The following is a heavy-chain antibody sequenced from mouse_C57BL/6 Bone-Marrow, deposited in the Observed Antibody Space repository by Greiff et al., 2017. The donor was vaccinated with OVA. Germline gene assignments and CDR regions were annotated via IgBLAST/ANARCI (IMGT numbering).Heavy chain of an antibody. J-gene: IGHJ3*01. V-gene: IGHV5-9*01. CDR2: ISGGGGNT. Sequence: EVQLQESGGGLVKPGGSLKLSCAASGFTFSSYTMSWVRQTPEKRLEWVATISGGGGNTYYPDSVKGRFTISRDNAKNTLYLQMSSLRSEDTALYYCARQGTVAWFAYWGQGTLVTVSA. D-gene: IGHD4-1*01. CDR1: GFTFSSYT. CDR3: ARQGTVAWFAY.